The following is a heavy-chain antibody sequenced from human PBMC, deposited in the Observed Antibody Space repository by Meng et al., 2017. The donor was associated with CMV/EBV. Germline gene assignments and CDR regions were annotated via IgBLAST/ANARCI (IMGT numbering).Heavy chain of an antibody. CDR1: GFTLSSYW. CDR3: ARDLLPGYYYGMDV. D-gene: IGHD3-10*01. Sequence: LSLTRAASGFTLSSYWMSWVRQAAGKGLEWVANIKQDGSEKYYVDSVKGRFTIHRDNAKNSLYLQMNSLRAEDTAVYYCARDLLPGYYYGMDVWGQGTTVTVSS. J-gene: IGHJ6*02. V-gene: IGHV3-7*01. CDR2: IKQDGSEK.